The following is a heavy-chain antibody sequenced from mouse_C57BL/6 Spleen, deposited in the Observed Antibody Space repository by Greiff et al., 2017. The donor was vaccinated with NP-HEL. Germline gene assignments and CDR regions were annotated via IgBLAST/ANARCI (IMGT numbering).Heavy chain of an antibody. D-gene: IGHD1-1*01. Sequence: VQLQQSGAELVRPGASVTLSCKASGYTFTDYEMHWVKQTPVHGLEWIGAIDPETGGTAYNQKFKGKAILTADKSSSTAYMELRSLTSEDSAVYYCTYDYYGSSSFAYWGQGTLVTVSA. J-gene: IGHJ3*01. V-gene: IGHV1-15*01. CDR3: TYDYYGSSSFAY. CDR2: IDPETGGT. CDR1: GYTFTDYE.